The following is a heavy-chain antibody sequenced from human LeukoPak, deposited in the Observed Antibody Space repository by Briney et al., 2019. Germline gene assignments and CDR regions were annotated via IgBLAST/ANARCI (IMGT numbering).Heavy chain of an antibody. Sequence: PGGSLRLSCAASGFIFSSYGMHWVRQAPGKGLEWVAVIWYDGSNKYYADSVKGRFTISRDNSKNTLYLQMNRLRAEDTAVYYCARSHYYDSSGYPNWFDPWGQGTLVTVSS. D-gene: IGHD3-22*01. CDR2: IWYDGSNK. V-gene: IGHV3-33*01. J-gene: IGHJ5*02. CDR3: ARSHYYDSSGYPNWFDP. CDR1: GFIFSSYG.